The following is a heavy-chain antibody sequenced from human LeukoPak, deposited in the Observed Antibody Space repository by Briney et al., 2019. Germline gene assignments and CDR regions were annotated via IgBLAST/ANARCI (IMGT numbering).Heavy chain of an antibody. D-gene: IGHD2-2*01. J-gene: IGHJ6*03. CDR3: AFEGQTSWYYYMDV. V-gene: IGHV4-30-2*01. CDR1: GGSISCGGYY. Sequence: SQTLSLTCTVSGGSISCGGYYWSWIRQPPGKGLEWIGYIYHSGSTYYNPSLKSRVTISVDRSKNQFSLKLSSVTAADTAVYYCAFEGQTSWYYYMDVWGKGTTVTVSS. CDR2: IYHSGST.